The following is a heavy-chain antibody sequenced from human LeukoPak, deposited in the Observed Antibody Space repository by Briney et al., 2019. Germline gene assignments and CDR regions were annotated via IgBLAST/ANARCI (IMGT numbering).Heavy chain of an antibody. D-gene: IGHD6-13*01. Sequence: SETLSLTWAVYGESLSGYHWSWIRQPPGNGLEWIGEIIYSGSTNYNPSLKSRVTISLDTSKNQFSLKLSSVTAADTAINYCARGNLEWAAGTRWFDPWGQGTLVTVSS. CDR3: ARGNLEWAAGTRWFDP. V-gene: IGHV4-34*01. CDR2: IIYSGST. J-gene: IGHJ5*02. CDR1: GESLSGYH.